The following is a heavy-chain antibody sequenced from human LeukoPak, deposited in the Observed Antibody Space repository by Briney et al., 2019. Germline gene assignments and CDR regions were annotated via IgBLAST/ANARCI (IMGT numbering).Heavy chain of an antibody. CDR2: INPSGGGT. Sequence: ASVKVSCKASGYTFTSYYMHWVRQAPGQGLEWMGVINPSGGGTSYAQKFQGRVTMTRDTSTSTVYMELSSLRSEDTAVYYCASHPTHQLMDVWGKGTTVTVSS. J-gene: IGHJ6*03. CDR1: GYTFTSYY. D-gene: IGHD1-1*01. CDR3: ASHPTHQLMDV. V-gene: IGHV1-46*03.